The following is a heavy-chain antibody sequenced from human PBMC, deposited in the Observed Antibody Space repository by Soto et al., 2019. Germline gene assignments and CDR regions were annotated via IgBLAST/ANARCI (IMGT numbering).Heavy chain of an antibody. CDR3: AKDRALLWCPESSDAFDM. CDR2: ITGTGSAT. D-gene: IGHD3-10*01. V-gene: IGHV3-23*01. J-gene: IGHJ3*02. Sequence: EVQLLESGGGLVQPGGSLRLSCAASGFLFSDYAMSWVRQAPGKGLEWVASITGTGSATHHADSVKGRFIISIDNSENTVYLQMNSLRADDTAIYYCAKDRALLWCPESSDAFDMWGQGAMVTVAS. CDR1: GFLFSDYA.